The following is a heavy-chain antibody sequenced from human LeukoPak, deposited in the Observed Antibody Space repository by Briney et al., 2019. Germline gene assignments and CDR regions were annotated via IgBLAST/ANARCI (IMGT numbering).Heavy chain of an antibody. J-gene: IGHJ4*02. D-gene: IGHD6-13*01. CDR2: INLNSGGT. CDR1: GYTFTGYY. Sequence: ASVKVSCKASGYTFTGYYMHWVRQAPGQGLEWMGWINLNSGGTNYAQKFQGRVTMTGDTSISTAYMELSGLRSDDTAVYYCARGEGSSIDYWGQGTLVTVSS. V-gene: IGHV1-2*02. CDR3: ARGEGSSIDY.